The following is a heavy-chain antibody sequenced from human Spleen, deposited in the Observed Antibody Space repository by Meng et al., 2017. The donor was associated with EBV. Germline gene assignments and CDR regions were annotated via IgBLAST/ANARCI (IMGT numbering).Heavy chain of an antibody. Sequence: QGQLLERVLEGKKPGTSVKWYWKAYGSTLSNCDVEWVRRAPGQGLNWMGWIDPKTGDTNYAQKFQGWVTMTCDTSISTAYMEVSRLSSDDTAVYYCARGRLYDDNFFWYYWGQGTLVTVSS. CDR3: ARGRLYDDNFFWYY. CDR2: IDPKTGDT. V-gene: IGHV1-2*04. D-gene: IGHD2/OR15-2a*01. CDR1: GSTLSNCD. J-gene: IGHJ4*02.